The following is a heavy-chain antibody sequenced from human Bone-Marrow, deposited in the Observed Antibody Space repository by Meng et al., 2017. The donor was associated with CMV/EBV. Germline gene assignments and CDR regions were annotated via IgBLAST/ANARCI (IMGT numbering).Heavy chain of an antibody. CDR1: GGTFSSYA. V-gene: IGHV1-69*05. J-gene: IGHJ4*02. CDR3: ARDDLGGSYFLGY. Sequence: SVKVSCKASGGTFSSYAISWVRQAPGQGLEWMGGIIPIFGTANYAQKFQGRVTITTDESTSTAYMELSRLTSDDTAVYYCARDDLGGSYFLGYWGQGTLVTVSS. D-gene: IGHD1-26*01. CDR2: IIPIFGTA.